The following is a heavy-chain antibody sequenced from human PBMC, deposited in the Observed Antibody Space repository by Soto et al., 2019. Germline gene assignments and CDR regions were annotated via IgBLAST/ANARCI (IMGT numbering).Heavy chain of an antibody. CDR3: ARERQYEPLLY. D-gene: IGHD2-2*01. Sequence: QVQLVQSGVEVKKPGASVKVSCQASGYTFTNYGITWLRQAPGQGLEWMGWVSAYNRNTNYAQRFQDRLTMTTDTSTRTAYMELRNLKSDDTAIYFCARERQYEPLLYWGQGTLVTVSS. V-gene: IGHV1-18*01. J-gene: IGHJ4*02. CDR1: GYTFTNYG. CDR2: VSAYNRNT.